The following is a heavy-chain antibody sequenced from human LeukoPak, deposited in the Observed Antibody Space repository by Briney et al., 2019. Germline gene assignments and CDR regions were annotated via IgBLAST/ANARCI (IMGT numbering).Heavy chain of an antibody. V-gene: IGHV3-21*01. J-gene: IGHJ4*02. CDR2: ISSSTSYI. CDR3: ARNLLGWELHYFDY. D-gene: IGHD1-26*01. Sequence: GGSLRLSCAASGFTFSNYNMNWVRQTPGKGLEWVPSISSSTSYIYYADSVKGRFTISRDNAKNSLYLQMDSLRAEDTAVYYCARNLLGWELHYFDYWGQGTLVTVSS. CDR1: GFTFSNYN.